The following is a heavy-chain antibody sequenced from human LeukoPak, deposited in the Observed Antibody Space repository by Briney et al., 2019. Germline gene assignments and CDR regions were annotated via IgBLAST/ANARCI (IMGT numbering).Heavy chain of an antibody. Sequence: PSETLSLTCTVSGGSISSGSYYWSWIRQPAGKGLEWIGRIYTSGSTNYNPSLKSRVTISVDTSKNQFSLKLSSVTAADTAVYYCARDKWLYDSSGYYSGLDYWGQGTLVTVSS. D-gene: IGHD3-22*01. J-gene: IGHJ4*02. CDR3: ARDKWLYDSSGYYSGLDY. CDR2: IYTSGST. CDR1: GGSISSGSYY. V-gene: IGHV4-61*02.